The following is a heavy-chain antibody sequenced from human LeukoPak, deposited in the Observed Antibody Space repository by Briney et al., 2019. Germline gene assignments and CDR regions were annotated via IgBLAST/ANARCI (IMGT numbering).Heavy chain of an antibody. D-gene: IGHD1-7*01. CDR3: ASSYNWNYGPLFDP. CDR1: GYSISSGYY. J-gene: IGHJ5*02. Sequence: SETLSLTCTVSGYSISSGYYWGWIRQPPGKGLEWIGSIYHSGSTYYNPSLKSRVTISVDTSKNQFSLKLSSVTAADTAVYYCASSYNWNYGPLFDPWGQGTLVTVSS. CDR2: IYHSGST. V-gene: IGHV4-38-2*02.